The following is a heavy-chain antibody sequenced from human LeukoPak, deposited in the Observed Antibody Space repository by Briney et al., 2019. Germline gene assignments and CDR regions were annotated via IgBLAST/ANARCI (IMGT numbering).Heavy chain of an antibody. J-gene: IGHJ4*02. CDR1: GYNFNSYW. V-gene: IGHV5-51*01. CDR2: IFPGDSQT. D-gene: IGHD1-7*01. CDR3: ARVSGTTLPGHYFDY. Sequence: GESLKISCKVSGYNFNSYWIGWVGQMPGKGLEWMGIIFPGDSQTRNSPPFQGQVTTSADKSINTAYLQWSSLKASDTGIYYCARVSGTTLPGHYFDYWGQGTLVTVSS.